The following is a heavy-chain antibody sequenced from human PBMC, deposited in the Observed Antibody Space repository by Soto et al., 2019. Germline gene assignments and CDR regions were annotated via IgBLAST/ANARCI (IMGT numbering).Heavy chain of an antibody. D-gene: IGHD3-9*01. V-gene: IGHV4-59*01. CDR3: ARAGSPDILTGYLIDY. CDR2: IYYSGST. Sequence: SETLSLTCTVSGGSISSYYWSWIRQPPGKGLEWIGYIYYSGSTNYNPSLKSRVTISVDTSKNQFSLKLSSVTAADTAVYYCARAGSPDILTGYLIDYWGQGTLVTVSS. CDR1: GGSISSYY. J-gene: IGHJ4*02.